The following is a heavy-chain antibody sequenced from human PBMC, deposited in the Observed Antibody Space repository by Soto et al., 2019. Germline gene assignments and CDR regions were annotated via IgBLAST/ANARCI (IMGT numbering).Heavy chain of an antibody. CDR1: GYTFTSYG. CDR3: AFSPRTGWYYYYGMDV. D-gene: IGHD4-17*01. Sequence: GASVKVSCKASGYTFTSYGISWVRQAPGQGLEWMGWISAYNGNTNYAQKLQGRVTMTTDTSTSTAYMELRSLRSDDTAVYYCAFSPRTGWYYYYGMDVWGQGTTVTVSS. J-gene: IGHJ6*02. V-gene: IGHV1-18*01. CDR2: ISAYNGNT.